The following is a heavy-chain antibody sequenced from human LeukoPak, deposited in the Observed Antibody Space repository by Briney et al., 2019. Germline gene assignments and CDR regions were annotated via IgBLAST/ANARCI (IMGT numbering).Heavy chain of an antibody. Sequence: GGSLRLSCADSGFTFSSYAMSWIRQAPGKGLEWVSLISTSGRTHYADSVQGRFTISRDNSKNTLSLHMNSLRAEDTAVYYCARDLDSSGYYHVVDSWGQGALVTVSS. J-gene: IGHJ4*02. D-gene: IGHD3-22*01. CDR2: ISTSGRT. V-gene: IGHV3-23*01. CDR3: ARDLDSSGYYHVVDS. CDR1: GFTFSSYA.